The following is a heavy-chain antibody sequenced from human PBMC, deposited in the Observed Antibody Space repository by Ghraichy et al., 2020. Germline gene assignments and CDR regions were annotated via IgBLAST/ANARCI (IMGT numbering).Heavy chain of an antibody. J-gene: IGHJ4*02. D-gene: IGHD6-19*01. CDR3: ARVPWSSGWHFGTDY. Sequence: SETLSLTCTVSGGSIRRYYWSWIRQPPGKGLEWIGYIDYSGSTNYNSSLKSRVTISADTSKNQFSLKLTSVTAADTAVYYCARVPWSSGWHFGTDYLGQGPLVTVSS. CDR1: GGSIRRYY. V-gene: IGHV4-59*01. CDR2: IDYSGST.